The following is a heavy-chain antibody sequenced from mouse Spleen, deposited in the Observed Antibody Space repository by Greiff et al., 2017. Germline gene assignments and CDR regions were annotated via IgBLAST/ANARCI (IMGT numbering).Heavy chain of an antibody. J-gene: IGHJ2*01. Sequence: DVHLVESGGGLVQPGGSLSLSCAASGFTFTDYYMSWVRQPPGKALEWLGFIRNKANGYTTEYSASVKGRFTISRDNSQSILYLQMNALRAEDSATYYCARYTYGSSYVYFDYWGQGTTLTVSS. CDR3: ARYTYGSSYVYFDY. V-gene: IGHV7-3*01. CDR2: IRNKANGYTT. CDR1: GFTFTDYY. D-gene: IGHD1-1*01.